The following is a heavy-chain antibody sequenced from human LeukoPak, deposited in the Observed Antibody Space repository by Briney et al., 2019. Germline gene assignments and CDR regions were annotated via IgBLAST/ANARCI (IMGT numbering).Heavy chain of an antibody. V-gene: IGHV1-69*13. CDR2: IIPIFGTA. J-gene: IGHJ6*03. CDR1: GGTFSSYA. D-gene: IGHD2-2*01. Sequence: SVKVSCKASGGTFSSYAISWLRQAPGQGLEWMGGIIPIFGTANYAQKFQGRVTITADESTSTAYMELSSLRSEDTAVYYCARPYCSSTSRYGAGDYYYYYMDVWGKGTTVTVSS. CDR3: ARPYCSSTSRYGAGDYYYYYMDV.